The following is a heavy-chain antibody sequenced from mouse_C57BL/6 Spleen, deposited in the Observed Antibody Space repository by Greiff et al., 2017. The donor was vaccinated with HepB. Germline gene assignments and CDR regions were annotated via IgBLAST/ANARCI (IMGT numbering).Heavy chain of an antibody. D-gene: IGHD2-4*01. Sequence: EVQLQQSGPELVKPGASVKIPCKASGYTFTDYNMDWVKQSHGKSLEWIGDINPNNGGTIYNQKFKGKATLTVDKSSSTAYMELRSLTSEDTAVYCCARGVYDYSYYFDYWGQGTTLTVSS. CDR2: INPNNGGT. CDR1: GYTFTDYN. CDR3: ARGVYDYSYYFDY. J-gene: IGHJ2*01. V-gene: IGHV1-18*01.